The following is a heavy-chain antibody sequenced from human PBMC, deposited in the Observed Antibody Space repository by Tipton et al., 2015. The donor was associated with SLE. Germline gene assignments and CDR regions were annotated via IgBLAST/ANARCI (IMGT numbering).Heavy chain of an antibody. J-gene: IGHJ2*01. D-gene: IGHD6-19*01. V-gene: IGHV3-11*04. CDR1: GFTFTDYY. CDR2: IGTTGTTI. CDR3: TRGPEKWQVPTYWYFDL. Sequence: GSLRLSCTGSGFTFTDYYMSWVRQAPGKGLEWLSYIGTTGTTIKYADSLKGRFTMSRDNAKNSVYLQLYTLGADDTAVYYCTRGPEKWQVPTYWYFDLWGRGTLVTVSS.